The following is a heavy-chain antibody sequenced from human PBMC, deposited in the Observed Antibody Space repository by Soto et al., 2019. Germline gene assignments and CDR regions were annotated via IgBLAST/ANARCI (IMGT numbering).Heavy chain of an antibody. CDR2: ISAYDGKT. Sequence: ASVNVSCKTSGYTFNTYCINWVRQAPGQGLELMGWISAYDGKTTYAEKFQGRVTMTTDTSTSTAYMELRSLRSDDTAIYYCARDPHEFWTSYWFDPWGQGTPVTVAS. V-gene: IGHV1-18*01. D-gene: IGHD3-3*01. CDR1: GYTFNTYC. J-gene: IGHJ5*02. CDR3: ARDPHEFWTSYWFDP.